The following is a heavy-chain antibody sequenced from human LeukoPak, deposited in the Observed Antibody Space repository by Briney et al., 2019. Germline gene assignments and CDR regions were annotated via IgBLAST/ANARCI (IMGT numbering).Heavy chain of an antibody. CDR2: IKQDGSAK. J-gene: IGHJ6*03. Sequence: PGGSLRLSCAASGFTFSSYWMSWVRQAPGKGLEWVANIKQDGSAKYYVDSVKGRFTISRDNSKNTLYLQMNSLRAEDTAVYYCAKAWYGSGSYYNYYYYYMDVWGKGTTVTVSS. CDR3: AKAWYGSGSYYNYYYYYMDV. CDR1: GFTFSSYW. V-gene: IGHV3-7*03. D-gene: IGHD3-10*01.